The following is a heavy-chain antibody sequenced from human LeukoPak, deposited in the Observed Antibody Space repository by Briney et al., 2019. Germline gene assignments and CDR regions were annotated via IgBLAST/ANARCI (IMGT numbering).Heavy chain of an antibody. CDR3: AKDEGAGSPFDY. V-gene: IGHV3-48*01. CDR1: GFTFSSYS. CDR2: ITGSSSNI. J-gene: IGHJ4*02. Sequence: PGGSLRLSCAASGFTFSSYSMNWVRQAPGQGLEWVSYITGSSSNIYYADSVKGRFTISRDNSKNTLYLQMNSLRAEDTAVYYCAKDEGAGSPFDYWGQGTLVTVSS. D-gene: IGHD1-26*01.